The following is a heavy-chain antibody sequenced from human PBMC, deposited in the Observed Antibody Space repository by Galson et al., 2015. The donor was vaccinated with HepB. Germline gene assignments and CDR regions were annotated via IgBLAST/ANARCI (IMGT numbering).Heavy chain of an antibody. J-gene: IGHJ6*02. D-gene: IGHD2-2*01. V-gene: IGHV5-51*01. CDR2: IYPTDSDT. CDR1: GYTFSTYW. CDR3: AREFSTSSRVGWGPNIHYYYGMDV. Sequence: QSGAEVKKPGESLKISCKGLGYTFSTYWIAWVRQMPGKGLEWMGIIYPTDSDTRYSPTFQGQVTMSVDKSISTAYLQWRSLEASDTAMYYCAREFSTSSRVGWGPNIHYYYGMDVWGQGTTVTVSS.